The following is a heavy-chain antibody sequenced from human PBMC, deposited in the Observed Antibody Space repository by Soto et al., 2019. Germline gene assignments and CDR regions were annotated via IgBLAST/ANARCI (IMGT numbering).Heavy chain of an antibody. J-gene: IGHJ5*02. CDR2: INPNSGGT. D-gene: IGHD2-15*01. V-gene: IGHV1-2*04. CDR1: GYTFTGYY. Sequence: QVQLVQSGAEVKKPGASVKVSCKASGYTFTGYYMHWVRQAPGQGLEWMGWINPNSGGTNYAQKFQGWVTMTRDTSISTAYMELSRLRSDDTAVYYCAREGMVAATSRANWFDPWGQGTLVTASS. CDR3: AREGMVAATSRANWFDP.